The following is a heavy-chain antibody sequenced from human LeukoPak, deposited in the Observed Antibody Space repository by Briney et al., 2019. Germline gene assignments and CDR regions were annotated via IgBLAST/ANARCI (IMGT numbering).Heavy chain of an antibody. CDR2: IKSKTDGGTT. Sequence: KSGGSLRLSCAASGFTFSYVSLSWVRQAPGKGLDWVCHIKSKTDGGTTAYAAPVKGRFTISRDDSKSALYLQMNSLKTEDTAVYYCASYDPALDAFDIWGQGTRVTVSS. J-gene: IGHJ3*02. D-gene: IGHD3-22*01. V-gene: IGHV3-15*01. CDR3: ASYDPALDAFDI. CDR1: GFTFSYVS.